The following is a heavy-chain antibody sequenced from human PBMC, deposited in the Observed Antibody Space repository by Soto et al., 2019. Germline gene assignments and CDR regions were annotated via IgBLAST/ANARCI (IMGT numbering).Heavy chain of an antibody. J-gene: IGHJ4*02. CDR3: ATLVLMVYAIPGGFNY. V-gene: IGHV3-23*01. Sequence: GGSLRLSCAASGFTFSSYAMSWVRQAPGKGLEWVSAISGSGGSTYYADSVKGRFTISRDNSKNTLYLQMNSLRAEDTAVYYCATLVLMVYAIPGGFNYWGQGTLVTVSS. D-gene: IGHD2-8*01. CDR2: ISGSGGST. CDR1: GFTFSSYA.